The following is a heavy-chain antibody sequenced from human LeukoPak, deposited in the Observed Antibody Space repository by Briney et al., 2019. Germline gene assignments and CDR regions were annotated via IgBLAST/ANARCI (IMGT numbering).Heavy chain of an antibody. V-gene: IGHV3-30-3*01. J-gene: IGHJ4*02. CDR1: GFTFSSYA. CDR2: ISYDGSNK. CDR3: ARDRGYSYALY. Sequence: GGSLRLSCAASGFTFSSYAMHWVRQAPGKGLEWVAVISYDGSNKYYADSVKGRFTISRDNSKNTLYLQMNSLRAEDTAVYYCARDRGYSYALYWGQGTLVTVSS. D-gene: IGHD5-18*01.